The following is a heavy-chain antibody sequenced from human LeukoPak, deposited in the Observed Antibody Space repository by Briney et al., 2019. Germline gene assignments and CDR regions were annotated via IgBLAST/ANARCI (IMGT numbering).Heavy chain of an antibody. CDR1: GFTFSSYA. CDR3: ARYTKGGVDFWSGYYNYYYMDV. D-gene: IGHD3-3*01. J-gene: IGHJ6*03. Sequence: GGSLRLSCAASGFTFSSYAMSWVRQAPGKGLEWVSAISGSGGSTYYADSVKGRFTISRDNSKNTLYLQMNSLRAEDTAVYYCARYTKGGVDFWSGYYNYYYMDVWGKGTTVTVSS. V-gene: IGHV3-23*01. CDR2: ISGSGGST.